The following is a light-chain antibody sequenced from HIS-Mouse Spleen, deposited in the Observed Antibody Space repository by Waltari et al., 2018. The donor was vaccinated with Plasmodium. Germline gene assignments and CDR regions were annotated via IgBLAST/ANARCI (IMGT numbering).Light chain of an antibody. Sequence: SYELTQPPSVSVSPGQTARITCSGDALPKQYAYWYQQKPGQAPVLVIYKDRERPSGNPERFFGASSGTTVTLTIRGVQAEDETDYYCTSADSSGTYRVFGGGTKLTVL. V-gene: IGLV3-25*03. CDR3: TSADSSGTYRV. CDR2: KDR. CDR1: ALPKQY. J-gene: IGLJ2*01.